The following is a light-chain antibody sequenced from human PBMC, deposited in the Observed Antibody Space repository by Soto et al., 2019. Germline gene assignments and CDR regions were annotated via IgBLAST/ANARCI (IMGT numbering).Light chain of an antibody. CDR2: GAS. CDR1: QNV. CDR3: QQYNTWLWT. V-gene: IGKV3-15*01. Sequence: EVVMTQSPATLSVSPGERATLSCRASQNVAWYQQKPGQAPRLLIHGASTRATGIPARFSGSGFGTEFILTISSLQSEDFAVYYCQQYNTWLWTFGQGTKVEGK. J-gene: IGKJ1*01.